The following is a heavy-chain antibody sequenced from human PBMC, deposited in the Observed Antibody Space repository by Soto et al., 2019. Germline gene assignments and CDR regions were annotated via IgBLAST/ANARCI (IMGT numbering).Heavy chain of an antibody. D-gene: IGHD6-19*01. CDR1: GGSISGSSYY. Sequence: QLHLQESGPGLVRPSETLSPTCTVSGGSISGSSYYWGWIRQPPGKGLEWIGNIYLSGTTYYNPSLKSRVTISFDTSKNQFTLNLRSVTAADTAVYSCASHWRYSSGPSNWFDPWGQGTLVTVSS. J-gene: IGHJ5*02. V-gene: IGHV4-39*01. CDR3: ASHWRYSSGPSNWFDP. CDR2: IYLSGTT.